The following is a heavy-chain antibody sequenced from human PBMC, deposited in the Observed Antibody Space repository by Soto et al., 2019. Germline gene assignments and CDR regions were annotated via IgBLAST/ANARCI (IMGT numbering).Heavy chain of an antibody. J-gene: IGHJ4*02. D-gene: IGHD2-21*01. V-gene: IGHV3-7*01. CDR3: VRDCFGSSDY. CDR1: GFTFSIYW. Sequence: GGSLRLSCAASGFTFSIYWMTWVRQAPGKGLEWVANIKQDGSAKYYVDSVKGRFTISRDSAQDSLFLQMNSLRDEDTAVYYCVRDCFGSSDYWGQGALVTVSS. CDR2: IKQDGSAK.